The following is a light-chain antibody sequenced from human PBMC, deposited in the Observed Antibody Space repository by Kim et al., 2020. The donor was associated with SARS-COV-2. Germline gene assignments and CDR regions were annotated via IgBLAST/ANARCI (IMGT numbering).Light chain of an antibody. CDR2: WAS. V-gene: IGKV4-1*01. CDR3: QQYYSTPRT. J-gene: IGKJ4*01. Sequence: ATINCKSSQSVLYSSNNKNYLAWYQQKPGQPPKLLIYWASTRESGAPDRFSGSGSGTDFTLTISSLQAEDVAVYYCQQYYSTPRTFGGGTKVDIK. CDR1: QSVLYSSNNKNY.